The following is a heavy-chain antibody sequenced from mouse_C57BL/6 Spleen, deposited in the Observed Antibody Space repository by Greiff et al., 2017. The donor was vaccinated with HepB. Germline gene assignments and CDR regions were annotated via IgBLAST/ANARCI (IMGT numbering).Heavy chain of an antibody. CDR1: GFTFSSYA. CDR3: AAIYYYGSSYAMDY. J-gene: IGHJ4*01. V-gene: IGHV5-4*01. Sequence: EVHLVESGGGLVKPGGSLKLSCAASGFTFSSYAMSWVRQTPEKRLEWVATISDGGSYTYYPDNVKGRFTISRDNAKNNLYLQMSHLKSEDTAMYYCAAIYYYGSSYAMDYWGQGTSVTVSS. D-gene: IGHD1-1*01. CDR2: ISDGGSYT.